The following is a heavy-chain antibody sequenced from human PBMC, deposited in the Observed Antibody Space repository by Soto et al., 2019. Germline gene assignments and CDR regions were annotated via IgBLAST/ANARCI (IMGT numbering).Heavy chain of an antibody. D-gene: IGHD1-20*01. CDR2: ISGSGGSK. CDR3: AKERHSYILDFDY. Sequence: GSLRLSYAASGFTFSAYVMSWVRQAPGKGLEWVSAISGSGGSKYYSDSVKGRFTISRDNSKNTLHLQRNGLRAEDTAVYYCAKERHSYILDFDYCGQGSLVTDSS. J-gene: IGHJ4*02. V-gene: IGHV3-23*01. CDR1: GFTFSAYV.